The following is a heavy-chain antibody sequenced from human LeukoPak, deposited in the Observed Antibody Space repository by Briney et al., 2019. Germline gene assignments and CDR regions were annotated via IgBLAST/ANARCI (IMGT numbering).Heavy chain of an antibody. Sequence: ASVKVSCKASGYTFTSYGITWVRQAPGQGLEWMGWISAYNGNTNYAQKVQGRVTMTTDTSTSTAYMELRSLRSDDTAVYYCARVSHYYGSEIEYWSQGTLVTVSS. V-gene: IGHV1-18*01. D-gene: IGHD3-10*01. CDR1: GYTFTSYG. J-gene: IGHJ4*02. CDR3: ARVSHYYGSEIEY. CDR2: ISAYNGNT.